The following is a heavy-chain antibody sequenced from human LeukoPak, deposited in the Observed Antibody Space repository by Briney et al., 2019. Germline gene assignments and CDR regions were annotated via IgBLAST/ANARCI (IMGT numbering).Heavy chain of an antibody. CDR2: IYTSGST. CDR3: ARDTRLRFLDPFGSGDAFGI. J-gene: IGHJ3*02. CDR1: GGSISSYY. Sequence: SETLSLTCTVSGGSISSYYWSWIRQPAGKGLEWIGRIYTSGSTNYNPSLKSRVTMSVDTSKNQFSLKLSSVTAADTAVYYCARDTRLRFLDPFGSGDAFGIWGQGTMVTVSS. V-gene: IGHV4-4*07. D-gene: IGHD3-3*01.